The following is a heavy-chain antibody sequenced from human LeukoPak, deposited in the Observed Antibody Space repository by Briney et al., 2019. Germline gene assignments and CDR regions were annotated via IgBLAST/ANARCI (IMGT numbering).Heavy chain of an antibody. V-gene: IGHV1-8*01. CDR3: VRVIFDFWSGYYSPTGAFDI. CDR1: GYTFTSYD. D-gene: IGHD3-3*01. CDR2: MNPNSGNT. Sequence: RASVKVSCKASGYTFTSYDINWVRQATGQGLEWMGWMNPNSGNTGYAQKFQGRVTMTRNTSISTAYMELSSLRSEDTAVYYCVRVIFDFWSGYYSPTGAFDIWGQGTMVTVSS. J-gene: IGHJ3*02.